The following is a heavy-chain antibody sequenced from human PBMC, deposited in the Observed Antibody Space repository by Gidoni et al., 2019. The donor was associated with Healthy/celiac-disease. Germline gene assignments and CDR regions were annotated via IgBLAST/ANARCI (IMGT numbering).Heavy chain of an antibody. J-gene: IGHJ4*02. CDR3: ARGEQWLSGYYFDY. D-gene: IGHD3-22*01. V-gene: IGHV3-11*01. CDR1: GFTFSDYY. Sequence: QVQLVETGGGWVKPGGSLRLPCSASGFTFSDYYLSWIRQAPGKGLDWVSYISSSGSTIYYADSVKDRFTISRDNAKNSLYLQINSLRAEDTAVYYCARGEQWLSGYYFDYWGQGTLVTVSS. CDR2: ISSSGSTI.